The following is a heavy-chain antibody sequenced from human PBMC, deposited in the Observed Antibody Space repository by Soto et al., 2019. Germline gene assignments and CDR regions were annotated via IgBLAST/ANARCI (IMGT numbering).Heavy chain of an antibody. Sequence: GGSLRLSCAASGFTFSNYWMSWVRQPPGKGLEWVANMKQDGGEINYVDSVKGRFTISRDNAKNSLYLQMNSLRVEDTAVYYCAASGYDKFVDSWGQGILVTVSS. J-gene: IGHJ5*01. V-gene: IGHV3-7*03. CDR2: MKQDGGEI. CDR1: GFTFSNYW. CDR3: AASGYDKFVDS. D-gene: IGHD5-12*01.